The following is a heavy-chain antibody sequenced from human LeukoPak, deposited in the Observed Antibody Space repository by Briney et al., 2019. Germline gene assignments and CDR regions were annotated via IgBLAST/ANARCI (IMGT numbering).Heavy chain of an antibody. J-gene: IGHJ6*02. V-gene: IGHV3-23*01. Sequence: GGSLRLSCAASGFTLSSYAMSWVRQAPGKGLEWVSLISDNTGNTYYADSLKGRFTISRDNSKNTLYLQMNSLSDEDTAVYYCAKWGYYYHVILTDGMDVWGQGTTVTVSS. CDR3: AKWGYYYHVILTDGMDV. D-gene: IGHD3-10*01. CDR1: GFTLSSYA. CDR2: ISDNTGNT.